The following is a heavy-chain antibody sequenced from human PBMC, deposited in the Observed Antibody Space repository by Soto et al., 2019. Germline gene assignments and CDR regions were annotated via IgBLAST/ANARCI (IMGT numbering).Heavy chain of an antibody. CDR2: IYYSGST. Sequence: SETLSLTCTVSGGSISSYYWSWIRQPPGKGLEWIGYIYYSGSTNYNPSLKSRVTISVDTSKNQFSLKLSSVTAADTAVYYCARLGMIYGDYDFDIWGQGTMVTVSS. CDR1: GGSISSYY. J-gene: IGHJ3*02. CDR3: ARLGMIYGDYDFDI. D-gene: IGHD4-17*01. V-gene: IGHV4-59*08.